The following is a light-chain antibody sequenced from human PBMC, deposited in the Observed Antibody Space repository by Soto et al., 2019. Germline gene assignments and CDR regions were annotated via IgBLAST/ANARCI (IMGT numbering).Light chain of an antibody. CDR3: QQCDRSPWT. V-gene: IGKV3-20*01. CDR2: GAS. Sequence: EIVLTQSPATLSLSPGERATLSCRASQSVSSNLAWFQQKPGQAPRLLIYGASSRATGIPDRFSGSGSGTDFTLTISSLEPEDFAVYYCQQCDRSPWTFGQGTKVDIK. J-gene: IGKJ1*01. CDR1: QSVSSN.